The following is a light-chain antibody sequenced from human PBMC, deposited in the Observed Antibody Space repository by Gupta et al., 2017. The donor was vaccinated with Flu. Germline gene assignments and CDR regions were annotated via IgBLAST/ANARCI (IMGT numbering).Light chain of an antibody. CDR3: QQDNNLPIT. V-gene: IGKV1-33*01. CDR2: DAP. CDR1: QEISNY. J-gene: IGKJ4*01. Sequence: PYSLSASVGDRVTITCQASQEISNYLTWYQQKPGKAPKLLIYDAPKLETGVPSRFSGSGSGTDFTFTISSLQPEDVATYYCQQDNNLPITFGGGTKVEI.